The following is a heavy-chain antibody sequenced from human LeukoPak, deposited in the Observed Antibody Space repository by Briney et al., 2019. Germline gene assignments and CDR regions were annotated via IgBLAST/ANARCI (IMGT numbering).Heavy chain of an antibody. V-gene: IGHV1-2*02. CDR3: ARGGDYVWGSYRPSAYDY. J-gene: IGHJ4*02. Sequence: ASVKVSCKASGYTFTGYYMHWVRQAPGQGLEWMGWINPNSGGTNYAQKVQGRVTMTRDTSISTAYMELSRLRSDDTAVYYCARGGDYVWGSYRPSAYDYWGQGTLVTVSS. D-gene: IGHD3-16*02. CDR2: INPNSGGT. CDR1: GYTFTGYY.